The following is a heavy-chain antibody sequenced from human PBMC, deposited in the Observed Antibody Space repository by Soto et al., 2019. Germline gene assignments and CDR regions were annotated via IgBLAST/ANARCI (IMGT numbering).Heavy chain of an antibody. J-gene: IGHJ4*02. D-gene: IGHD4-4*01. Sequence: GGSLRLSCAASGFTFSTYDMSWVRQTPWKGLEWVSTINGRGRNADYADSVKGRFTISRDTSKNMLYLQMNRLIADDTAVYYRAYRTGFDDWGQGVLVTVSS. CDR2: INGRGRNA. V-gene: IGHV3-23*01. CDR1: GFTFSTYD. CDR3: AYRTGFDD.